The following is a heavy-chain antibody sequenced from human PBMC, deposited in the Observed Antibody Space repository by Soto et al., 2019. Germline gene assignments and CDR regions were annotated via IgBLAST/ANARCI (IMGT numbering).Heavy chain of an antibody. CDR2: LYWDGDK. Sequence: QITLKESGPTLVKPTQTLTLTCTFSGFSVTNNGEGVGWIRQPPGKALEWLATLYWDGDKRYSTSLRKRASVPTGSPNSQVVLTLPDMVPEDTGTYFCEHGNTTMTVATDFALWGQGTLVTVS. CDR1: GFSVTNNGEG. CDR3: EHGNTTMTVATDFAL. V-gene: IGHV2-5*02. D-gene: IGHD1-1*01. J-gene: IGHJ5*02.